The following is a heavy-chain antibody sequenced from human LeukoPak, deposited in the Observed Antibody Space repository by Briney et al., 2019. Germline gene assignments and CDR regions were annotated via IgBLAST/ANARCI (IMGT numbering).Heavy chain of an antibody. CDR1: GGSFSGYY. J-gene: IGHJ3*02. Sequence: SETLSLTCAVYGGSFSGYYWSWIRQPPGKGLEWIGEINHSGSTNYNPSLKSRVTISVDTSKNQLSLKLSSVTAADTAVYYCARGLLNRSSFRRYGAFDIWGQGTMVTVSS. V-gene: IGHV4-34*01. CDR3: ARGLLNRSSFRRYGAFDI. D-gene: IGHD6-13*01. CDR2: INHSGST.